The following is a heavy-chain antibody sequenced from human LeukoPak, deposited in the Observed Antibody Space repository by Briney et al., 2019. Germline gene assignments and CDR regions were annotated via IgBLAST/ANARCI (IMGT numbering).Heavy chain of an antibody. CDR1: GFTFSNYN. J-gene: IGHJ4*02. D-gene: IGHD4-17*01. V-gene: IGHV3-21*01. CDR3: ARELITYGDYPYYFDY. Sequence: GGSLRLSCAASGFTFSNYNMNWVRQAPGKGLEWVSSIGSSGSYISYADSVKGRFTISRDNAKNSLYLQMNSLRAEDTAVYFCARELITYGDYPYYFDYWGQGTLVTVSS. CDR2: IGSSGSYI.